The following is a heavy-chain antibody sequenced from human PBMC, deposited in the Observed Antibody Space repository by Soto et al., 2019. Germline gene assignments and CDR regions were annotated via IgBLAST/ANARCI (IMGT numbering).Heavy chain of an antibody. D-gene: IGHD3-22*01. CDR1: GGSISSSSYY. CDR2: IYYSGST. V-gene: IGHV4-39*01. CDR3: ARDFFDSSDYTTNWFDP. Sequence: SETLSLTCTASGGSISSSSYYWGWIRQPPGKGLEWIGSIYYSGSTYYNPSLKSRVTISVDTSKNQFSLKLTSETAADAALYYCARDFFDSSDYTTNWFDPWGQGTLVTVSS. J-gene: IGHJ5*02.